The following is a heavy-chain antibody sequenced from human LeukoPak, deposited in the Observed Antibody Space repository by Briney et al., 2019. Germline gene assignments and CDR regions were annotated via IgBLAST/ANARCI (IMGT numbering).Heavy chain of an antibody. V-gene: IGHV3-33*01. CDR1: GIPFSRSG. CDR2: IYYDGSSK. Sequence: GGSLRLSCAASGIPFSRSGMHWVRQAPGKGLDWVAFIYYDGSSKYYADSVKGRFTISRDNSKDTVYLQMNSLGAEDTAVYFCARDKGTTSIDNWGQGALVTVSS. J-gene: IGHJ4*02. CDR3: ARDKGTTSIDN. D-gene: IGHD2/OR15-2a*01.